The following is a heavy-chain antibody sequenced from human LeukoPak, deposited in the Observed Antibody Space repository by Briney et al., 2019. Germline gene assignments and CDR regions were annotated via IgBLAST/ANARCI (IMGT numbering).Heavy chain of an antibody. J-gene: IGHJ3*02. D-gene: IGHD3-22*01. CDR1: GFSFSSYG. V-gene: IGHV3-33*06. Sequence: PGGSLRLSCAASGFSFSSYGMHWVRQAPGKGLEWVAVIWYDGSNKYYVDSVKGRFTISRDNSKNTLYLQMNSLRAEDTAVYYCAKANYYDSSENAFDIGGQGTMVTVSS. CDR2: IWYDGSNK. CDR3: AKANYYDSSENAFDI.